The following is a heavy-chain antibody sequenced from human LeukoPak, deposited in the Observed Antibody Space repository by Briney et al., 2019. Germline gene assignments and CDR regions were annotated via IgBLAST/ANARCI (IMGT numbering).Heavy chain of an antibody. J-gene: IGHJ6*03. CDR1: GGSISSYY. CDR2: IYTSGST. D-gene: IGHD2-2*01. Sequence: PSETLSLTCTVSGGSISSYYWSWIRQPAGKGLEWIGRIYTSGSTNHNPSLKSRVTMSVDTSKNQFSLKLSSVTAADTAVYYCARVNRCSSTSCYLPPDYYYYYMDVWGKGTTVTVSS. V-gene: IGHV4-4*07. CDR3: ARVNRCSSTSCYLPPDYYYYYMDV.